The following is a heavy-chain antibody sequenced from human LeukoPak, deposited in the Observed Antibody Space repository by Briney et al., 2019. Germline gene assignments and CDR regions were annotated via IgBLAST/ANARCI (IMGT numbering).Heavy chain of an antibody. CDR1: GFTFGNYA. Sequence: GGSLRLSCAASGFTFGNYAMIWVRQAPGKGLEWVSSISGRGGSTYYAGSVKGRFTISRDNSKNTLSLQMDSLRSEDTAVYYCAKDSGVVVTAIPNYWGQGALVTVSS. CDR3: AKDSGVVVTAIPNY. V-gene: IGHV3-23*01. D-gene: IGHD2-21*02. J-gene: IGHJ4*02. CDR2: ISGRGGST.